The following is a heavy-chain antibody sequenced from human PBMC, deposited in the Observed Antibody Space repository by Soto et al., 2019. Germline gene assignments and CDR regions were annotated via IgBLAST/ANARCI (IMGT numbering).Heavy chain of an antibody. CDR2: IYWDDDK. D-gene: IGHD5-12*01. CDR1: GFSLSTSGVG. Sequence: QITLKESGPTLVKPTQTLTLTCTLSGFSLSTSGVGVGWIRQPPGKALEWLALIYWDDDKRYSPFLKSRLTFTKDTSKNQVVLTLTIMDPVDTATYYCALKGDGYRGFKYWGQGTLVTVSS. CDR3: ALKGDGYRGFKY. V-gene: IGHV2-5*02. J-gene: IGHJ4*02.